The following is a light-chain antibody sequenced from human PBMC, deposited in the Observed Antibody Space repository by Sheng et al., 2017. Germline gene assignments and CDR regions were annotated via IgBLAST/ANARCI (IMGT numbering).Light chain of an antibody. CDR1: QSISNY. J-gene: IGKJ1*01. CDR3: QQHYFTPPWT. Sequence: TLMTQSPSSLSASVGDRVTVTCRASQSISNYLNWYQKKPGKAPKLLIYSATNLQSGVPSRFSGSGSGTDFTLTINSLQPEDFATYYCQQHYFTPPWTFAKDRRWK. CDR2: SAT. V-gene: IGKV1-39*01.